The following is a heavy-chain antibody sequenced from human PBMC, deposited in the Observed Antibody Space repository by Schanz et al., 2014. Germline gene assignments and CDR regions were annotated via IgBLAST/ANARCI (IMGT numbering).Heavy chain of an antibody. CDR2: ISSKGDMT. CDR3: ARDNRYYLFDY. V-gene: IGHV3-64*01. J-gene: IGHJ4*02. D-gene: IGHD3-16*02. CDR1: GFGFSSYS. Sequence: EVQLVESGGGLIQPGGSLRLSCAASGFGFSSYSMNWVRQAPGKGLEYVSSISSKGDMTFYGNSVKGRFTISRDNSKNTLYRQLGSLSAEDTAVYFCARDNRYYLFDYWGQGALVNVSS.